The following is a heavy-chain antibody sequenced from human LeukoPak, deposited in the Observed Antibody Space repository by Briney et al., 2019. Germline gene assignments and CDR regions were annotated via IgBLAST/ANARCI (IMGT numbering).Heavy chain of an antibody. V-gene: IGHV3-11*04. D-gene: IGHD3-9*01. CDR2: ISSSGSTI. CDR1: GFTFSDYY. J-gene: IGHJ3*02. Sequence: SGGSLRLSCAASGFTFSDYYMSWIRQAPGKGLEWVSYISSSGSTIYYADSVKGRFTISRDNAKNSLYLQMNSLRAEDTAVYYCARGPWYYDILTGYLSDAFDIWGQGTMVTVSS. CDR3: ARGPWYYDILTGYLSDAFDI.